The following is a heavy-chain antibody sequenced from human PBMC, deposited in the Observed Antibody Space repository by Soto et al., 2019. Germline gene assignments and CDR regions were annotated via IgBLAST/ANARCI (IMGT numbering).Heavy chain of an antibody. D-gene: IGHD6-6*01. V-gene: IGHV4-38-2*01. CDR3: ARVGKPRIAASLIWFDP. CDR1: GYSISSGYY. Sequence: SETLSLTCAVSGYSISSGYYWGWIRQPPGKGLEWIGSIYHSGSTYYNPSLKSRVTISVDTSKNQFSLKLSSVTAADTAVYYCARVGKPRIAASLIWFDPRGQGNLVRVS. J-gene: IGHJ5*02. CDR2: IYHSGST.